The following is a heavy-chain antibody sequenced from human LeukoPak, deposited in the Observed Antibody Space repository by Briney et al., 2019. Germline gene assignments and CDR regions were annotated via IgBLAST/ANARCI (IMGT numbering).Heavy chain of an antibody. J-gene: IGHJ5*02. CDR3: ARVATGSYDWFDP. CDR1: GFTFSSYA. V-gene: IGHV3-30-3*01. CDR2: ISYDGSNK. Sequence: PGGSLRLSCAASGFTFSSYAMHWVRQAPGKGLEWVAVISYDGSNKYYADSVKGRFTISRDNSKNTLYLQMNSLRAEDTAVYFCARVATGSYDWFDPWGQGTLVTVSP. D-gene: IGHD3-10*01.